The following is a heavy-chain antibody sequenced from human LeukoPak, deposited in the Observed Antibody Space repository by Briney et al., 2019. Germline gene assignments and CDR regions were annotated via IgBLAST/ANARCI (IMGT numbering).Heavy chain of an antibody. CDR1: GGSISSYY. CDR2: IYSSGST. V-gene: IGHV4-59*01. CDR3: ARGLQNRSSGIRFDVFQI. J-gene: IGHJ3*02. Sequence: SETLSLTCTVSGGSISSYYWSWIRQLPGKGLEWIGYIYSSGSTNYNPSLKSRVTISVETSKNQFSLKLSSVTAADTAVYYCARGLQNRSSGIRFDVFQIWGQGTMVTVSS. D-gene: IGHD6-6*01.